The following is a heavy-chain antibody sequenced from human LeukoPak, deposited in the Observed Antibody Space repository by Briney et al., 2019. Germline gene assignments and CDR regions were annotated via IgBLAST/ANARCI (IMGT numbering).Heavy chain of an antibody. D-gene: IGHD6-13*01. Sequence: PSETLSLTCTVSGGSISSSSYYWGWIRQPPGKGLEWIGSIYYSGSTYYNPSLKSRVTISVDTSKNQFSLKLSSVTAADTAVYYCARVRAGGQQHAFDIWGQGTMVTVSS. CDR1: GGSISSSSYY. CDR2: IYYSGST. CDR3: ARVRAGGQQHAFDI. J-gene: IGHJ3*02. V-gene: IGHV4-39*07.